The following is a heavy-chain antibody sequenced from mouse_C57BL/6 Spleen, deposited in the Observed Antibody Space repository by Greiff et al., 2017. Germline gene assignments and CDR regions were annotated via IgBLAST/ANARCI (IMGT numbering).Heavy chain of an antibody. CDR3: ARDLLGFDY. V-gene: IGHV1-69*01. CDR2: IDPSDSYT. D-gene: IGHD2-1*01. CDR1: GYTFTSYW. J-gene: IGHJ2*01. Sequence: QVQLQQSGAELVMPGASVKLSCKASGYTFTSYWMHWVKQRPGQGLEWIGEIDPSDSYTNYNQKFKGKSTLTVDKSSSTAYMQLSCLTSEDSAVYYCARDLLGFDYWGQGTTLTVSS.